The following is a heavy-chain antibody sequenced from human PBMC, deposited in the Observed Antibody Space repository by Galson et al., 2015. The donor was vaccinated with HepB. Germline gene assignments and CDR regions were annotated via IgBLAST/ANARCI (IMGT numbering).Heavy chain of an antibody. CDR2: ISTNAGSV. CDR3: AKVAAAAGLDY. V-gene: IGHV3-23*01. D-gene: IGHD6-13*01. Sequence: CAASGFTFGTYPMSWVRQAPGKGLEWVSSISTNAGSVYYADSVKGRFAISRDNSKNTLYLQMNSLRAEDTALYYCAKVAAAAGLDYWGQGTLVTVSS. CDR1: GFTFGTYP. J-gene: IGHJ4*02.